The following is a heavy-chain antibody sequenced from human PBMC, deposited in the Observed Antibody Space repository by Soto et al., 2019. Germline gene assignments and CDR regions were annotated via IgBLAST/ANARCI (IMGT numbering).Heavy chain of an antibody. CDR1: GFTFSRYW. CDR2: ISGDGVHT. CDR3: ARLGFVGEGDF. Sequence: EVQLAESGGGLIQPGGSLRLSCATSGFTFSRYWIHWVRQAPGEGLVWVSRISGDGVHTDYAESVKGRFTVSRDIAKSTGYLPMNNLRAVDTAIYYCARLGFVGEGDFWGQGSLVTVSS. D-gene: IGHD3-16*01. V-gene: IGHV3-74*01. J-gene: IGHJ4*02.